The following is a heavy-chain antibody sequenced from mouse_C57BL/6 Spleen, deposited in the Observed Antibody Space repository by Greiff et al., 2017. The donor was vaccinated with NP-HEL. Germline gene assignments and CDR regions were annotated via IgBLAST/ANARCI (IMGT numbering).Heavy chain of an antibody. CDR3: ARRGSSLYYFDY. D-gene: IGHD1-1*01. V-gene: IGHV1-76*01. Sequence: QVQLEQSGAELVRPGASVKLSCKASGYTFTDYYMNWVKQRPGQGLEWIARIYPGSGNTYYNEKFKGKVTLTAEKSSSTAYMQLSSLTSEDSAVYSSARRGSSLYYFDYWGQGTTLTVSS. J-gene: IGHJ2*01. CDR1: GYTFTDYY. CDR2: IYPGSGNT.